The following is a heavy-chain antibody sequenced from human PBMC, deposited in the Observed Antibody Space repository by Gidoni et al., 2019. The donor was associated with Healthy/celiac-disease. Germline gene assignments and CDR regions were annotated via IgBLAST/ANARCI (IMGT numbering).Heavy chain of an antibody. D-gene: IGHD6-13*01. Sequence: QLQLQESGPGLVKPSETLSLTGTVSGGSISSGGYYWGWIRQPPGKGLGWVGGIYYSGSTYYNPSLKSRVTISVDTSKNQFSLKLSSVTAADTAVYYCARQCEFGQQLIFCIWGQGTLVTVSS. J-gene: IGHJ4*02. CDR2: IYYSGST. CDR3: ARQCEFGQQLIFCI. V-gene: IGHV4-39*01. CDR1: GGSISSGGYY.